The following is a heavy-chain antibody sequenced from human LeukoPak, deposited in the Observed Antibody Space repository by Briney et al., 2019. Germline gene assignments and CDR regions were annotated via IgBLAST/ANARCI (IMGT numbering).Heavy chain of an antibody. CDR1: GFTFSSFA. V-gene: IGHV3-23*01. Sequence: GGSLRLSCAASGFTFSSFAMSWVRQAPGKGLEWLAGVSRDGGNTYHADSVKGRFTISRDNSRNTLNLQMSSLRDEDTAVYYCAKDSSSWPFYWGRGTLVTVSS. D-gene: IGHD6-13*01. CDR3: AKDSSSWPFY. J-gene: IGHJ4*02. CDR2: VSRDGGNT.